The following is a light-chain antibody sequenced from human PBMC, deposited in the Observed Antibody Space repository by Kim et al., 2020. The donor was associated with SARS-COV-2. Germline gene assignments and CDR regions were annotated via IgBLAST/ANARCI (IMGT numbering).Light chain of an antibody. CDR2: LAS. Sequence: DIQMTQSPSTLSASVGDRVTITCRASENIGTWLAWYQQKPGRAPSLLIYLASTLESGVPSRFSGTGSGTEFSLSITSLQPDDFATYYCQHYSRFPETFGQGTKLE. CDR1: ENIGTW. V-gene: IGKV1-5*03. J-gene: IGKJ2*01. CDR3: QHYSRFPET.